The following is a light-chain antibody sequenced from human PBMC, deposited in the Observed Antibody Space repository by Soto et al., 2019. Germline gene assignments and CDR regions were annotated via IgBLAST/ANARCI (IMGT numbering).Light chain of an antibody. CDR3: QQANSFPRT. Sequence: DIQMTQSPSSVYASVGARVTITWRASQCISSWLAGYQQKPGKAPKLLIYAASSLQSGVPSRFSGSGSATDFTLNISSLQPEEFATYYWQQANSFPRTFGGGTKVEIK. J-gene: IGKJ4*01. CDR2: AAS. V-gene: IGKV1-12*01. CDR1: QCISSW.